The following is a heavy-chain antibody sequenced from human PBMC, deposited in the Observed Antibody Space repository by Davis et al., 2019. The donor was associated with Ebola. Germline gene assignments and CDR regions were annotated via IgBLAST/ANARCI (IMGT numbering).Heavy chain of an antibody. CDR3: ARGDLGGKQLVY. CDR1: GGSFSGYY. Sequence: SETLSLTCAVYGGSFSGYYWTWIRQPPGKGLEWIGEINHSGSTNYNPSLKSRVTISADTSKKQLFLKINSVTDADTAVYYCARGDLGGKQLVYWGQGTLVTVSS. D-gene: IGHD6-13*01. V-gene: IGHV4-34*01. J-gene: IGHJ4*02. CDR2: INHSGST.